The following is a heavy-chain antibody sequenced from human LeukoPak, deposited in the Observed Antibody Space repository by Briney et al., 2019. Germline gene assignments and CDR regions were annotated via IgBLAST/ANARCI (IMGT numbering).Heavy chain of an antibody. Sequence: PGGSLRLSCAASGFTFSSYEMNWVRQAPGKGLEWVSYISSSGSTIYYADSVKGRFTISRDNAKNSLYLQMNSLRAEDTAVYYCAKVGYSYGFYYYMDVWGKGTTVTVS. J-gene: IGHJ6*03. V-gene: IGHV3-48*03. CDR2: ISSSGSTI. D-gene: IGHD5-18*01. CDR3: AKVGYSYGFYYYMDV. CDR1: GFTFSSYE.